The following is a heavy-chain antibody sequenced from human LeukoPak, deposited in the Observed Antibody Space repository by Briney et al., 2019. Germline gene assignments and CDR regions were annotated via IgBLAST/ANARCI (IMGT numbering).Heavy chain of an antibody. D-gene: IGHD6-6*01. Sequence: GASVKVSCKASGYTFISYGISWVRQAPGQAREWMGWISAYNGNTNYAQKPQGRVTMTTDTSTSTAYMELRSLRSDDTAVYYCARVTVEYSSSADDYWGQGTLVTVSS. CDR2: ISAYNGNT. CDR3: ARVTVEYSSSADDY. V-gene: IGHV1-18*01. CDR1: GYTFISYG. J-gene: IGHJ4*02.